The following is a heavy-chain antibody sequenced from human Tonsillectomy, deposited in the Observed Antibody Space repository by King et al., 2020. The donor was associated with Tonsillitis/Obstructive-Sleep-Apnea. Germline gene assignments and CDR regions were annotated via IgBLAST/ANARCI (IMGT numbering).Heavy chain of an antibody. CDR1: GFTFSSYD. CDR3: ARDVLLRFLEWLLEGAYYYYYYMDV. V-gene: IGHV3-13*04. J-gene: IGHJ6*03. D-gene: IGHD3-3*01. CDR2: IGTAGDT. Sequence: VQLVESGGGLVQPGGSLRLSCAASGFTFSSYDMHWVRHATGKGLEWVSAIGTAGDTYYPGSVKGRFTISRENAKNSLYLQMNSLRAGDTAVYYCARDVLLRFLEWLLEGAYYYYYYMDVWGKGTTVTVSS.